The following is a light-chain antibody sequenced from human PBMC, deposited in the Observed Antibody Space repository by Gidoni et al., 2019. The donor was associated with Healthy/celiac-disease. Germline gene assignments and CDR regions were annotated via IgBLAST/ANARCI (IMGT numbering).Light chain of an antibody. CDR3: QQSYSPGLT. Sequence: DIQMTQSPSSLSASVGDRVTITCRASQSISSYLNWYQQKPGKAPKLLIYAASSLQSGVPSRFSGSGSGTDFTLTISSLQPEDFATYYCQQSYSPGLTFGGGTKVEI. J-gene: IGKJ4*01. CDR1: QSISSY. CDR2: AAS. V-gene: IGKV1-39*01.